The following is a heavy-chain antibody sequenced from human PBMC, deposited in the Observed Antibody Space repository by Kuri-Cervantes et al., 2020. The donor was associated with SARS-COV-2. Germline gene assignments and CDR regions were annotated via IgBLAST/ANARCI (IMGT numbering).Heavy chain of an antibody. CDR2: IIPTFDTA. CDR3: ARSQGYCTANSCSWNWFDP. D-gene: IGHD2-8*02. Sequence: SVKVSCKASGYTFTGYYMHWVRQAPGQGLEWMGRIIPTFDTATYAQKFQGRVIFTADESSSTAYMEVNSLTSEDTAVYFCARSQGYCTANSCSWNWFDPWGQGTLVTVSS. J-gene: IGHJ5*02. CDR1: GYTFTGYY. V-gene: IGHV1-69*13.